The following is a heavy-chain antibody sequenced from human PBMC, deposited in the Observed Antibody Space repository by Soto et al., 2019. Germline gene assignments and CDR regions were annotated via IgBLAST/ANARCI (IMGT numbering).Heavy chain of an antibody. CDR3: ARDPSRGLVIAKRPSGMDV. J-gene: IGHJ6*02. CDR1: GGSITSGGYY. Sequence: SETLSLTCPVSGGSITSGGYYWSWIRQHPGKGLEWIGYIYYSGSTYYNPSLKSRVTISVDTSKNQLSLKLSSVTAADTAVYYCARDPSRGLVIAKRPSGMDVWGQGTTVT. V-gene: IGHV4-31*03. CDR2: IYYSGST. D-gene: IGHD3-9*01.